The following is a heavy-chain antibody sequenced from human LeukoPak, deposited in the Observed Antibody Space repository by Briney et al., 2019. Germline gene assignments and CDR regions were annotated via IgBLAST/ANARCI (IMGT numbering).Heavy chain of an antibody. CDR3: ARAPYSSGWYVGY. Sequence: GGSLRLSCAASGFTFSSYSMNWVRQAPGNGLEWVSSISSSSSYIYYADSVKGRLTISRDNAKNSLYLQMNSLRAEDTAVYYCARAPYSSGWYVGYWGQGTLVTVSS. D-gene: IGHD6-19*01. CDR2: ISSSSSYI. CDR1: GFTFSSYS. J-gene: IGHJ4*02. V-gene: IGHV3-21*01.